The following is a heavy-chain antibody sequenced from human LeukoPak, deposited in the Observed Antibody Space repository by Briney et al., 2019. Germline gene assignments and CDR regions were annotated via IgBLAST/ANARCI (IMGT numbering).Heavy chain of an antibody. CDR1: GFTFNTYT. CDR3: ARAGGEDIVVVPAAGNWFDP. J-gene: IGHJ5*02. D-gene: IGHD2-2*01. CDR2: ITASSTAI. V-gene: IGHV3-21*01. Sequence: GGSLRLSCAASGFTFNTYTMNWVRQAPGKGLEWVSSITASSTAIYSADSVKGRFTISRDNAKNFLYLQMNSLRAEDTAVYYCARAGGEDIVVVPAAGNWFDPWGQGTLVTVSS.